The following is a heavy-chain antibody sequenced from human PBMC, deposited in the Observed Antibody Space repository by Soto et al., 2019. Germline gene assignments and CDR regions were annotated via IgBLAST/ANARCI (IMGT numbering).Heavy chain of an antibody. Sequence: QVQLVQSGAEVKKPGASVKVSCKASGYTFTSYAMHWVRQAPGQRLEWMGWINAGNGNTKYSQKFQGRVTITRDTSASTAYMELSSLRSEGTAVYYCARDRVGVVPAAMFIFGFDPWGQGTLVTVSS. CDR2: INAGNGNT. CDR3: ARDRVGVVPAAMFIFGFDP. V-gene: IGHV1-3*01. J-gene: IGHJ5*02. D-gene: IGHD2-2*01. CDR1: GYTFTSYA.